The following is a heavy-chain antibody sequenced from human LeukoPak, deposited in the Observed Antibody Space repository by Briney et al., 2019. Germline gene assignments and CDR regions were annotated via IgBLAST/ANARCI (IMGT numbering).Heavy chain of an antibody. J-gene: IGHJ4*02. Sequence: PSETLSLTCAVSGYSLGKNYYWGWIRQPPGKGLEWIGRSYGTGSTSYNPSLMNRVTMSVDTSKNHFSLKLTSVTAADTAVYYCARYDSRGSASTRFDYWGQGILVTISS. CDR2: SYGTGST. D-gene: IGHD3-16*01. CDR3: ARYDSRGSASTRFDY. CDR1: GYSLGKNYY. V-gene: IGHV4-38-2*01.